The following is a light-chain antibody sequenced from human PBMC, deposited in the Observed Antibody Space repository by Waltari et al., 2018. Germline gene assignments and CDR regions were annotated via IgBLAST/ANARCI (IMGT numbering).Light chain of an antibody. Sequence: EVVLTQSPGTLSLSPGEGATLPCRASQSVSNNYLAWYQKKNGQAPRLLIYGASSRATGTPDRFSGSGSGTDFTLTISRLEPDDFAVYFCQQYGSSPLTFGQGTKLEI. CDR2: GAS. CDR3: QQYGSSPLT. J-gene: IGKJ2*01. CDR1: QSVSNNY. V-gene: IGKV3-20*01.